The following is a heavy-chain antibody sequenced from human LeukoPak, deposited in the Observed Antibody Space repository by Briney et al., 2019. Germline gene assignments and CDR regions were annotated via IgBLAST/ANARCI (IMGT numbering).Heavy chain of an antibody. Sequence: SETLSLTCTVSGGSISSYYWSWIRQPPGKGLEWIGSIFYRGSTNYNPSLKSRVTMSVDTSKNQFSLTLSSVTAADTAVYYCARHSYAGSQYFFDYWGQGTLVTVSS. J-gene: IGHJ4*02. CDR1: GGSISSYY. CDR3: ARHSYAGSQYFFDY. D-gene: IGHD2-2*01. CDR2: IFYRGST. V-gene: IGHV4-59*08.